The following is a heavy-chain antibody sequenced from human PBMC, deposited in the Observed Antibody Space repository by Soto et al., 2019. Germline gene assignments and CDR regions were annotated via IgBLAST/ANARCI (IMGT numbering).Heavy chain of an antibody. CDR3: ARVGAYCGGDCYSSSWFDP. CDR2: IIPIFGTA. CDR1: GGTFSSYA. D-gene: IGHD2-21*02. V-gene: IGHV1-69*13. Sequence: GASVKVSCKASGGTFSSYAISWVRQAPGQGLEWMGGIIPIFGTANYAQKFQGRVTITADESTSTAYMELSSLRSEDTAVYYCARVGAYCGGDCYSSSWFDPWGQGTLVTVSS. J-gene: IGHJ5*02.